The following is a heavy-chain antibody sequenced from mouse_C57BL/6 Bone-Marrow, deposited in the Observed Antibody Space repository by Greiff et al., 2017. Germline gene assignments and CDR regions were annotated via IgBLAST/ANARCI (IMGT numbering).Heavy chain of an antibody. V-gene: IGHV1-87*01. Sequence: VQLQQSGPELARPWASVKISCQAFYTFSRRVHFAIRDTNYWMQWVKQRPGPGLEWIGAIYPGNGDTSYNQKFKGKATLTADKSSSPAYMQLSSLTSEDSAVYYCAWNLWPPTGFAYWGQGTLVTVSA. D-gene: IGHD1-1*01. CDR2: GPGLEWIG. CDR3: SEDSAVYYCAWNLWPPTGFAY. J-gene: IGHJ3*01. CDR1: YTFSRRVH.